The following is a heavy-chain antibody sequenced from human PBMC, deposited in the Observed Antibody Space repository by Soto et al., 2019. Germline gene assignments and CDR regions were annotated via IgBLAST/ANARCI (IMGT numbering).Heavy chain of an antibody. J-gene: IGHJ4*02. CDR2: ISAYNGNT. CDR1: GYTFTYYT. CDR3: ARDKGYDFWSGYYGPDY. Sequence: ASVKVSCKASGYTFTYYTVHWVRQAPGQGLEWMGWISAYNGNTNYAQKLQGRVTMTTDTSTSTAYMELRSLRSDDTAVYYCARDKGYDFWSGYYGPDYWGQGTLVTVSS. D-gene: IGHD3-3*01. V-gene: IGHV1-18*01.